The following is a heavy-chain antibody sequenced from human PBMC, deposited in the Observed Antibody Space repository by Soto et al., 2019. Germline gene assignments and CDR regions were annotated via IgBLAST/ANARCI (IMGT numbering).Heavy chain of an antibody. CDR2: ISSSGSTI. V-gene: IGHV3-48*03. J-gene: IGHJ6*02. CDR3: ARDHKGGYYYYGLDV. CDR1: GFTFSSYE. Sequence: LRLSCAASGFTFSSYEMNWVRQAPGKGLEWVSYISSSGSTIYYADSVKGRFTISRDNAKNSLYLQMNSLRAEDTAVYYCARDHKGGYYYYGLDVWGQGTTVTVSS.